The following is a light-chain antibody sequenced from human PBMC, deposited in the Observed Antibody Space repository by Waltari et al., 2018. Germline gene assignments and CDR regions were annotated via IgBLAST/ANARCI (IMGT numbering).Light chain of an antibody. Sequence: QSALTQPASVSGSPGQSITISCTGTTSDVGTYTPVSWYQQHPDKAPKLIIYEVIKRPSGISNRFSASKSGNTASLTISGLQAEDEADYYCCSYAGSNTYVFGTGTKVTVL. CDR2: EVI. CDR1: TSDVGTYTP. V-gene: IGLV2-23*02. CDR3: CSYAGSNTYV. J-gene: IGLJ1*01.